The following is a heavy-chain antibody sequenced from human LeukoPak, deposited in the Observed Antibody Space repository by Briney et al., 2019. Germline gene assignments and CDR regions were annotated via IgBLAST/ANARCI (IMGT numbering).Heavy chain of an antibody. D-gene: IGHD4-11*01. CDR3: ARDIGVTTSYYYYYYMDV. J-gene: IGHJ6*03. CDR2: IYYSGST. V-gene: IGHV4-59*11. Sequence: SETLSLTCTVSGGSISSHYWIWIRQPPGKGLEGRGNIYYSGSTNYNPSLKSRVTISVDTSKNQFSLKLSSVTAADTAVYYCARDIGVTTSYYYYYYMDVWGKGTTVTVSS. CDR1: GGSISSHY.